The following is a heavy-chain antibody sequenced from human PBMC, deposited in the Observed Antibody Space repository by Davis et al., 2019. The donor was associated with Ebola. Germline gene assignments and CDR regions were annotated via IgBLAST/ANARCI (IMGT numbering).Heavy chain of an antibody. CDR2: VHPNSGNK. CDR3: ARGGTSCISNLCYLYI. CDR1: GYTFTSYG. V-gene: IGHV1-8*01. Sequence: ASVKVSCKASGYTFTSYGINWVRQAPGQGPERMGWVHPNSGNKGYAPKFQGRVTMTRNTSISTDYMELTSLTSEDTAVYSCARGGTSCISNLCYLYIWGPGSLVTVSS. J-gene: IGHJ4*02. D-gene: IGHD2-2*01.